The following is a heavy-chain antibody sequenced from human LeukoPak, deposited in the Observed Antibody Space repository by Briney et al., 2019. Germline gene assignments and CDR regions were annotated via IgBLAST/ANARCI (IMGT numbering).Heavy chain of an antibody. D-gene: IGHD3-3*01. V-gene: IGHV4-4*07. CDR2: IYTSGNT. CDR1: GGSITTYQ. J-gene: IGHJ4*02. CDR3: ARHNRAYDFWSGYFDY. Sequence: SETLSLTCTVSGGSITTYQWTWIRQPAGKGLEWIGLIYTSGNTNYNPSLKSRVTMSVDTSKNQFSLKLSSVTAADTAVYYCARHNRAYDFWSGYFDYWGQGTLVTVSS.